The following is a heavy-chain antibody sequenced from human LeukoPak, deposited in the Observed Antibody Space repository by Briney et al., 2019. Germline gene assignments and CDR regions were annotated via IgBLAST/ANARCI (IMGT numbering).Heavy chain of an antibody. CDR3: ARLKPARYYYDSSGPDY. CDR2: INHSGST. Sequence: PSETLSLTCADYGGSFSGYYWSWIRQPPGKGLEWIGEINHSGSTNYNPSLKSRVTISVDTSKNQFFLKLNSVTAADTAVYYCARLKPARYYYDSSGPDYWSQGTLVTVSS. V-gene: IGHV4-34*01. J-gene: IGHJ4*02. CDR1: GGSFSGYY. D-gene: IGHD3-22*01.